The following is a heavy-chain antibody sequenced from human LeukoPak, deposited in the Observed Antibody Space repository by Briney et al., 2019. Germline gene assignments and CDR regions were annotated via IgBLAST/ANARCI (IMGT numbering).Heavy chain of an antibody. V-gene: IGHV3-66*01. Sequence: GGSLRLSCAASGFTVSSGYMSWVRRAPGKGLEWVSVIYSDDSTYYTQSVRGRFTISRDNSKNTLYLQMDRLRVEDTAVYYCARDRGSWDDEGGPLFDYWGQGTLVTVSS. CDR3: ARDRGSWDDEGGPLFDY. D-gene: IGHD6-13*01. CDR2: IYSDDST. CDR1: GFTVSSGY. J-gene: IGHJ4*02.